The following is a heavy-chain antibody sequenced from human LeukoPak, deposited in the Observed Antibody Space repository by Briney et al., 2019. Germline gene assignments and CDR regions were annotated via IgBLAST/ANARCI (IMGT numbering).Heavy chain of an antibody. CDR2: IGTVGDT. Sequence: GGSLRLSCAASGFTFSRYDMHWVRQATGKGLEWISSIGTVGDTYYIGSVKGRSTISRENAKNSLYLQMNSLRAGDTAVYYCVRGGEIGFDSWGQETLVTVSS. CDR3: VRGGEIGFDS. D-gene: IGHD3-16*01. CDR1: GFTFSRYD. V-gene: IGHV3-13*04. J-gene: IGHJ5*01.